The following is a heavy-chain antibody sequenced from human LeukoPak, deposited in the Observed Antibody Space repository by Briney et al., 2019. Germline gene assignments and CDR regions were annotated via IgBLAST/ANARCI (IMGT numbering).Heavy chain of an antibody. V-gene: IGHV3-53*01. CDR2: LYSDGNT. D-gene: IGHD6-13*01. J-gene: IGHJ4*02. Sequence: GGSLRLSCAASGFIVSSKYMSWVRQAPGKGLEWVSILYSDGNTYYADSVKGRFTISRDNSKNTLNLQMNSLGAEDTAVYYCARELRSPPNAGFDYWGQGTLVTVSS. CDR1: GFIVSSKY. CDR3: ARELRSPPNAGFDY.